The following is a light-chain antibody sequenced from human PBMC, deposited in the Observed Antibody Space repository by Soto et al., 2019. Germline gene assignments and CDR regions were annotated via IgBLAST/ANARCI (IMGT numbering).Light chain of an antibody. CDR1: ESFHMN. J-gene: IGKJ3*01. CDR2: YAS. Sequence: EVVMTQSPATLSVSPGERVTLSCRASESFHMNLAWYHQKPGQGPSLLIYYASTRATGVPDRFTGSGSGTEFTLTISILQSEDFGVYHCQHYSNWPPTFGPGTKVEIK. CDR3: QHYSNWPPT. V-gene: IGKV3-15*01.